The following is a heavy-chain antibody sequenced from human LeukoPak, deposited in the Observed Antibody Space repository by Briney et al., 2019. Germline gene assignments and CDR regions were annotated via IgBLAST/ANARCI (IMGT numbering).Heavy chain of an antibody. D-gene: IGHD2-2*01. CDR2: ISSSSSTI. CDR3: ARQDGSQRDAFDI. CDR1: GFTFSSYS. Sequence: GRSLRLSCAASGFTFSSYSMNWVRQAPGKGLEWVSYISSSSSTIYYADSVKGRFTISRDNAKNSLYLQMNSLRAGDTAVYYCARQDGSQRDAFDIWGQGTMVPVSS. V-gene: IGHV3-48*04. J-gene: IGHJ3*02.